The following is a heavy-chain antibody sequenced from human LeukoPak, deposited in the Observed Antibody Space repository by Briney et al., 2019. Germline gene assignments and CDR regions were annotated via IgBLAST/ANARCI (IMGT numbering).Heavy chain of an antibody. Sequence: GASVKVSCKASGYTFTAYYMHWVRQAPGQGVEWMGWINPNSGGTNYAQKFQGRVTMTRDTSISTAYMELSRLRSDDTAVYYCARDLSVDPTDVYCSSTSCYPPPTGYGMDVWGQGTTVTVSS. CDR3: ARDLSVDPTDVYCSSTSCYPPPTGYGMDV. D-gene: IGHD2-2*01. V-gene: IGHV1-2*02. CDR2: INPNSGGT. J-gene: IGHJ6*02. CDR1: GYTFTAYY.